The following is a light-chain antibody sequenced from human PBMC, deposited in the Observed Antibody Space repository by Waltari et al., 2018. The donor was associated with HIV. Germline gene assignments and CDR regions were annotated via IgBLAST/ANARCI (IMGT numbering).Light chain of an antibody. Sequence: SYELTQPPSVSVSPGQTARITCSGDALPKQYAYWSQQKPGQAPILGIYKDIERPAGIPEPFSGSSAGTTVTLTISGVQAEDEADDYGQSADSSDTFVFGSGTKVTVL. CDR3: QSADSSDTFV. CDR1: ALPKQY. J-gene: IGLJ1*01. V-gene: IGLV3-25*03. CDR2: KDI.